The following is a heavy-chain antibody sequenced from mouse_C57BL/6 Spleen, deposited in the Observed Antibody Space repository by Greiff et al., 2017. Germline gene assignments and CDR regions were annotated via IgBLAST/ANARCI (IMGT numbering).Heavy chain of an antibody. V-gene: IGHV1-15*01. CDR1: GYTFTDYE. J-gene: IGHJ2*01. D-gene: IGHD2-2*01. CDR3: TRKDGYAHYFDY. CDR2: IDPETGGT. Sequence: QVQLQQSGAELVRPGASVTLSCKASGYTFTDYEMHWVKQTPVHGLEWIGAIDPETGGTAYNQKFKGKAILTADKSSSTAYMELRSLTSEDSAVYYCTRKDGYAHYFDYWGQGTTLTGSS.